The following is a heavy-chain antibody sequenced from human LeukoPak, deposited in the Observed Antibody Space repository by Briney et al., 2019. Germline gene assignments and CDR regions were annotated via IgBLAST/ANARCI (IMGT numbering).Heavy chain of an antibody. Sequence: SVKVSCKASGGTFSSYAISWVRQAPGQGLEWMGRIIPILGIANYAQKFQGRVTITADKSTSTAYMELSSLRSEDTAVYYCARGWHIVVVVAATHDAFDIWGQGTMVTVSS. CDR2: IIPILGIA. CDR1: GGTFSSYA. D-gene: IGHD2-15*01. CDR3: ARGWHIVVVVAATHDAFDI. V-gene: IGHV1-69*04. J-gene: IGHJ3*02.